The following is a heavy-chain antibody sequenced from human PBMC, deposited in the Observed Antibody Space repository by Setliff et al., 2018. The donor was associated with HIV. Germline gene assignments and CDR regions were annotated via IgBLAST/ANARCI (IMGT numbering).Heavy chain of an antibody. J-gene: IGHJ6*03. CDR3: ARGGTNGAPGYYYMDV. D-gene: IGHD2-8*01. CDR1: GDTSNSYA. V-gene: IGHV1-69*13. CDR2: IIPIFGSP. Sequence: SVKVSCKASGDTSNSYAIRWVRQAPGQGPEWMGGIIPIFGSPQYAPQFRGRATITADESSRTAYMELTSLKSEDSAVYYCARGGTNGAPGYYYMDVWGKGTTVTVSS.